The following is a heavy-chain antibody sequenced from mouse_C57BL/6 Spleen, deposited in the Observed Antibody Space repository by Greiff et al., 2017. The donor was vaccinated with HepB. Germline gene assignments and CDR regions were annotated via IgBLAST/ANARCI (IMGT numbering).Heavy chain of an antibody. CDR1: GYTFTSYW. D-gene: IGHD3-2*02. CDR2: IDPSDSET. Sequence: VQLQQPGAELVRPGSSVKLSCKASGYTFTSYWMHWVKQRPIQGLEWIGNIDPSDSETHYNQKFKDKATLTVDKSSSTAYMQLSSLTSEDSAVYYCARRGSSGYDYWGQGTTLTVSS. CDR3: ARRGSSGYDY. J-gene: IGHJ2*01. V-gene: IGHV1-52*01.